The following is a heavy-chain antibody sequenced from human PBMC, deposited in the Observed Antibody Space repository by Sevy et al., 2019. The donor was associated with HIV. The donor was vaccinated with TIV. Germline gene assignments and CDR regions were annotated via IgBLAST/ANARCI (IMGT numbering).Heavy chain of an antibody. CDR2: IYYSGST. J-gene: IGHJ6*02. CDR1: GGSISSSSYY. Sequence: SETLSLTCTVSGGSISSSSYYWGWIRQPPGKGLEWIGSIYYSGSTYYNPSLKSRVTISVDTSKNQFSLKLSSVTAADTAVYYCARRSIGGDYENHYYGMDVWGQGTTVTVSS. V-gene: IGHV4-39*01. CDR3: ARRSIGGDYENHYYGMDV. D-gene: IGHD4-17*01.